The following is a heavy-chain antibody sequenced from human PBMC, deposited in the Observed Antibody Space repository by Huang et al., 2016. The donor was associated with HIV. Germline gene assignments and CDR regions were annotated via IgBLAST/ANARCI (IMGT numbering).Heavy chain of an antibody. V-gene: IGHV3-48*01. CDR2: ITRSGNTT. CDR3: ARGEQREKNYFDY. J-gene: IGHJ4*02. CDR1: GFAVSTYS. Sequence: EVQLVESGGGLVQPGGSLRLSCAASGFAVSTYSLNWVRQAPGKGLGGVSYITRSGNTTYYAASVRGRFTISRDTAKNSLFLQMNSLRAEDTAVYYCARGEQREKNYFDYWGQGTLVTVSS. D-gene: IGHD1-1*01.